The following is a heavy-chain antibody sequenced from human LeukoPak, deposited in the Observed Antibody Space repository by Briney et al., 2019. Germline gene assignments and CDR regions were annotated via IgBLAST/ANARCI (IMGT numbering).Heavy chain of an antibody. D-gene: IGHD2-2*01. Sequence: GGPRRLSCTAPGFTFSTYAISWFRQPPGKGLEWVSAISGSGGSTYYADSVKGRFTISRDNSKNTLYLQMNSLRAEDTAVYYCAKPGPSHGLDYWGQGTLVTVSS. CDR1: GFTFSTYA. CDR3: AKPGPSHGLDY. CDR2: ISGSGGST. V-gene: IGHV3-23*01. J-gene: IGHJ4*02.